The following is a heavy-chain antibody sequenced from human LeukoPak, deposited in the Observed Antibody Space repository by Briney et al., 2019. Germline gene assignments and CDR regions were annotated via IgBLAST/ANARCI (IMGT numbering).Heavy chain of an antibody. J-gene: IGHJ4*02. CDR3: AREWNLRFLEWSLDY. V-gene: IGHV1-46*03. CDR2: INPSGGST. Sequence: GASVKVSCKASGYTFTSYYMHLVRQAPGQGLEWMGIINPSGGSTSYAQKFQGRVTMTRDTSTSTVYMELSSLRAEDTAVYYCAREWNLRFLEWSLDYWGEGTQVTVSS. D-gene: IGHD3-3*01. CDR1: GYTFTSYY.